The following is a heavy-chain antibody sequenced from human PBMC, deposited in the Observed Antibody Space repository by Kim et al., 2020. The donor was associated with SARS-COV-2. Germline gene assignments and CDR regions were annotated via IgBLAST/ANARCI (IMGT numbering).Heavy chain of an antibody. CDR3: ARAPDHDMAKYYFDY. D-gene: IGHD5-12*01. CDR2: IIPIFGTA. J-gene: IGHJ4*02. V-gene: IGHV1-69*13. Sequence: SVKVSCKASGGTFSSYAISWVRQAPGQGLEWMGGIIPIFGTANYAQKFQGRVTITADESTSTAYMELSSLRSEDTAVYYCARAPDHDMAKYYFDYWGQGTLVTVSS. CDR1: GGTFSSYA.